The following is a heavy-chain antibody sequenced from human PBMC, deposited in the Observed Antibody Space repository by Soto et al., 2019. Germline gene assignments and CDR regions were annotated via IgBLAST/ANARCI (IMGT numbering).Heavy chain of an antibody. CDR1: GGSISSGGYY. V-gene: IGHV4-31*03. CDR2: IYYSGST. Sequence: QVQLQESGPGLVKPSQTLSLTCTVSGGSISSGGYYWSWIRQHPGKGLEWVGYIYYSGSTYYNPYLKSRVSGSVETSKNQFCLKLSSVTAAGTAVYYCAREVATLSVYCSGGSCYPPYYYYGMDVWGQGTTVTVSS. J-gene: IGHJ6*02. D-gene: IGHD2-15*01. CDR3: AREVATLSVYCSGGSCYPPYYYYGMDV.